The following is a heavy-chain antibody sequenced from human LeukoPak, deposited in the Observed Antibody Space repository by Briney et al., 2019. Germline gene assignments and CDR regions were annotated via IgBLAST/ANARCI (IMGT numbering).Heavy chain of an antibody. J-gene: IGHJ5*02. CDR2: IKHDGSEQ. CDR3: TRGLGEHGGVSDR. CDR1: GFIFTSNR. Sequence: PGVSLRLSCAASGFIFTSNRMNWVRQAPGKGLEWVANIKHDGSEQIYVDSVKGRFTISRDNAKDSVYLQMNSLRAEDTAVYYCTRGLGEHGGVSDRWGQGTLVIVS. D-gene: IGHD3-16*01. V-gene: IGHV3-7*01.